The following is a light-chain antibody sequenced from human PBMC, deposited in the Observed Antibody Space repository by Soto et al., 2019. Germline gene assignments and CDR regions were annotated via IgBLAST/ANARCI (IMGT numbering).Light chain of an antibody. CDR1: QSVTTR. CDR3: QQYGGSPIT. J-gene: IGKJ5*01. CDR2: GAS. Sequence: IVLTQSPGTLSLSPGERVTLSCRASQSVTTRLAWYQHKPGQAPPLLMSGASNRASGVPVRFSGSGSGTDFTLTITRLEPEDFALYYCQQYGGSPITFGLGTRLEIK. V-gene: IGKV3-20*01.